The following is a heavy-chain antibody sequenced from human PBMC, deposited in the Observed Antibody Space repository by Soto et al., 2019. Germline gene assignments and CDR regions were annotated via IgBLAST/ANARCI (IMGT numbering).Heavy chain of an antibody. CDR2: IIPIFGTA. CDR1: GGTFSSYA. V-gene: IGHV1-69*01. J-gene: IGHJ4*02. Sequence: QVQLAQSGAEVKKPGSSVKVSCKASGGTFSSYAISWVRQAPGQGLEWMGGIIPIFGTANYAQKFQGRVTITADESTSTAYMELSSLRSEDTAVYYCAREVGSISRYYFDYWGQGTLVTVSS. D-gene: IGHD1-26*01. CDR3: AREVGSISRYYFDY.